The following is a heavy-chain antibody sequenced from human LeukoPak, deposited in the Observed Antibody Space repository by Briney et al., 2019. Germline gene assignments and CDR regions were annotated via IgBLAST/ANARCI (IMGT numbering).Heavy chain of an antibody. D-gene: IGHD2-2*01. J-gene: IGHJ3*02. Sequence: PSETLSLTCTVSGGSISSYYWNWLRQPPGKGLEWIGRIYSSGSTNYNPSLKSRVTISVNTSKNQFSLNLSSVTAADTAVYYCARVACSSTSCPRKDAFDIWGQGTMVTVSS. CDR3: ARVACSSTSCPRKDAFDI. CDR1: GGSISSYY. V-gene: IGHV4-59*01. CDR2: IYSSGST.